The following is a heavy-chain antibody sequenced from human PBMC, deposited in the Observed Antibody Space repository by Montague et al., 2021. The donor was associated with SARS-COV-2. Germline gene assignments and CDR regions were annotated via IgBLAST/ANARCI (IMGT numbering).Heavy chain of an antibody. D-gene: IGHD3-10*01. J-gene: IGHJ4*02. CDR2: IYHTGIT. Sequence: SETRSLTCTVAGDSISSTVYYWGWMRQPPGKRLEWIGTIYHTGITHYNPSLKSRVTLSVDTSKNQLSLNLTSVTAADTAVYFCVRVAWFGELSLADYWGQGTLVAVSS. V-gene: IGHV4-39*07. CDR3: VRVAWFGELSLADY. CDR1: GDSISSTVYY.